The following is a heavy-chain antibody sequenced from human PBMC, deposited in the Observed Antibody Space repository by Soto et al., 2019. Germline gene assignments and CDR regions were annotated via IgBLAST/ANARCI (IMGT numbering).Heavy chain of an antibody. CDR1: GGSIRSYY. J-gene: IGHJ5*02. CDR2: IYYSGTT. D-gene: IGHD2-8*01. V-gene: IGHV4-59*01. CDR3: ARTHYVYDNGARSGFDP. Sequence: QVQLQESGPGLVKPSETLSLTCTVSGGSIRSYYWSWLRQPPGKGLEWIGYIYYSGTTNYNPSLQSRSIMKVDTSNNQLSLRLRSVTAADTAVYYCARTHYVYDNGARSGFDPWGQGTLVTVSS.